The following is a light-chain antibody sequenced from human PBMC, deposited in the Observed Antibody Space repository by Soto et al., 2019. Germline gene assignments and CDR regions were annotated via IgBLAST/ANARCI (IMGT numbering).Light chain of an antibody. CDR2: GVK. Sequence: QSALTQPASVSGSPGQSITISCTGSGRDIGGYDYVSWYQQHPGKAPKLIIYGVKNRPSGVSNRFSASKSAFTASLTISGLQTEDEADYFCKSYAGSNTYVFGSGTKLTVL. V-gene: IGLV2-14*01. CDR1: GRDIGGYDY. CDR3: KSYAGSNTYV. J-gene: IGLJ1*01.